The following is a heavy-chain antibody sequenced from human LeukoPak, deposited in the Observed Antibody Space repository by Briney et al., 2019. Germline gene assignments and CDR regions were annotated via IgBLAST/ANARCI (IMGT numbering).Heavy chain of an antibody. CDR2: ISSSSSYK. CDR1: GFTFSSYS. V-gene: IGHV3-21*01. J-gene: IGHJ5*02. D-gene: IGHD3-10*01. Sequence: GGSLRLSCAASGFTFSSYSMNWVRQAPGKGLEWVSSISSSSSYKYYADSLKGRFTISRDNAKNSLYLQMNSLRAEDTAVYYCARDRGVRGGAVNWFDPWGQGTLVTVSS. CDR3: ARDRGVRGGAVNWFDP.